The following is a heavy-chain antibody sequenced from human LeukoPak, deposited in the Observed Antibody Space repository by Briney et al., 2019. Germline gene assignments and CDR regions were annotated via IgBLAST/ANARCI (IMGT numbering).Heavy chain of an antibody. CDR2: ISSSSSYI. V-gene: IGHV3-21*01. Sequence: PGGSLRLSCAASGFTFSSYSMNWVRQAPGKGLEWVSSISSSSSYIYYADSVKGRFTISRDNAKNSLYLQMNSLRAEDTALYYCARVVDNYYGSGNYYNERSFDPWGQGTLVTVSS. J-gene: IGHJ5*02. CDR1: GFTFSSYS. D-gene: IGHD3-10*01. CDR3: ARVVDNYYGSGNYYNERSFDP.